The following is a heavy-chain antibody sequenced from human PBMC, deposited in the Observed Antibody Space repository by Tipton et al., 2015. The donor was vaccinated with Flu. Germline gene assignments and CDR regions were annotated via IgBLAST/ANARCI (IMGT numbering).Heavy chain of an antibody. CDR1: GGSISSGGYY. D-gene: IGHD6-13*01. V-gene: IGHV4-31*03. Sequence: LRLSCTVSGGSISSGGYYWSWIRQHPGKGLEWIGYIYYSGSTYYNPSLKSRVTISVDTSKNQFSLKLSPVTAADTAVYYCARDSMAAAGDWGQGTLVTVSS. CDR3: ARDSMAAAGD. CDR2: IYYSGST. J-gene: IGHJ4*02.